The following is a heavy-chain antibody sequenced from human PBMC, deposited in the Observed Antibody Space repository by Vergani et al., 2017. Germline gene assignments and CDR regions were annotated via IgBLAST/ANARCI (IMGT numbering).Heavy chain of an antibody. J-gene: IGHJ2*01. CDR2: ISPHIGRT. CDR3: ARNFLGRDIEVVPTAPFWLFDL. V-gene: IGHV1-18*01. CDR1: GYTFRNKD. D-gene: IGHD2-2*01. Sequence: QIQLVQSAAEVKKPGAALNVSCKASGYTFRNKDISWLRQAPGQGLEWMGSISPHIGRTNTAQQFQARVIMTTDTSTSTAYLSLGTLTSDDTAVYFCARNFLGRDIEVVPTAPFWLFDLWGRGTRVTVSA.